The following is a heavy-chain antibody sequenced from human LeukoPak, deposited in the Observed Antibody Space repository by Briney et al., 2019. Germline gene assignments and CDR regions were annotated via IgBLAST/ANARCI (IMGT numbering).Heavy chain of an antibody. Sequence: PSETLPLTCTVSGGSISSYYWSWIRQPPGKGLEWIGYIYYSGSTNYNPSLKSRVTISVDTSKNQFSLKLSSVSAADTAVYYCARLAGYSSGWYRYFDYWGQGTLVTVSS. V-gene: IGHV4-59*08. CDR3: ARLAGYSSGWYRYFDY. CDR2: IYYSGST. J-gene: IGHJ4*02. CDR1: GGSISSYY. D-gene: IGHD6-19*01.